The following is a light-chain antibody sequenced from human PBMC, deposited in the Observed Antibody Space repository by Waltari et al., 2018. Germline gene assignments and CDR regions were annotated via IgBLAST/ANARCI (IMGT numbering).Light chain of an antibody. CDR3: HQYGSSPHT. J-gene: IGKJ4*01. V-gene: IGKV3-20*01. Sequence: DIVLTQSPGTLSLSPGERATLSCRASQYVGSNFLAWYHQKPGQDPRLLIYDSSNRATGIPDRFSGSGSGTDFTLTISGLEPEDFAVYHCHQYGSSPHTFGGGTKVEIE. CDR1: QYVGSNF. CDR2: DSS.